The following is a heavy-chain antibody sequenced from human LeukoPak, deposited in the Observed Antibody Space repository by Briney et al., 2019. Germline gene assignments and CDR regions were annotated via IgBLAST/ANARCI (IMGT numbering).Heavy chain of an antibody. CDR1: GGSISSHY. J-gene: IGHJ5*02. V-gene: IGHV4-59*11. CDR3: ARARIAARPSSWFDP. Sequence: PSETLSLTCTVSGGSISSHYWSWIRQPPGKGLEWIGYIYYSGSTNYNPSLKSRVTISVDTSKNQFSLKLSSVTAADTAVYYCARARIAARPSSWFDPWGQGTLVTVSS. D-gene: IGHD6-6*01. CDR2: IYYSGST.